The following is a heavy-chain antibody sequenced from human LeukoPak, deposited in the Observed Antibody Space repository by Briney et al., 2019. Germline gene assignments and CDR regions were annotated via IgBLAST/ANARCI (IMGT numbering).Heavy chain of an antibody. CDR1: GGTFGSYA. V-gene: IGHV1-69*13. CDR3: AKEWGSGNYLRWFDP. D-gene: IGHD3-10*01. CDR2: IIPIFGTA. J-gene: IGHJ5*02. Sequence: SVKVSCKASGGTFGSYALTWVRQAPGQGLEWMGTIIPIFGTANYTQKFQGRVTLTADEFTSTAYMELNSLRSEDTAIYYCAKEWGSGNYLRWFDPWGQGTLVTVSS.